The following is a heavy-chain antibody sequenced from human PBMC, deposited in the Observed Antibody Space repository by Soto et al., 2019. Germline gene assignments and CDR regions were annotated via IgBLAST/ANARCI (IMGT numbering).Heavy chain of an antibody. J-gene: IGHJ4*02. CDR1: GFTFSSYA. Sequence: QVQLVESGGGVVQPGRSLRLSCAASGFTFSSYAMHWVRQAPGKGLEWVAVISYDGSNKYYADSVKGRFTISRDNSKNTLYVQMNSLRAEDTAVYYCASGAQWARIADPLDYWGQGTLVTFSS. CDR2: ISYDGSNK. V-gene: IGHV3-30-3*01. CDR3: ASGAQWARIADPLDY. D-gene: IGHD6-13*01.